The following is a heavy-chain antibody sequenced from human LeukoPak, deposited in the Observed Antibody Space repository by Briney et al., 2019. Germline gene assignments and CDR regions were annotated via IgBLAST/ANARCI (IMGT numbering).Heavy chain of an antibody. D-gene: IGHD5-12*01. CDR3: AKEDHGHDFDY. J-gene: IGHJ4*02. CDR2: ISNDGYIT. CDR1: GFTFSTYG. V-gene: IGHV3-30*18. Sequence: GGSLRLSCSASGFTFSTYGIHWIRQAPGKGLEWVAVISNDGYITYYADSVKGRFTISRDNSKNTLNLQMNSLRGEDTAVYYCAKEDHGHDFDYWGQGTLVTVST.